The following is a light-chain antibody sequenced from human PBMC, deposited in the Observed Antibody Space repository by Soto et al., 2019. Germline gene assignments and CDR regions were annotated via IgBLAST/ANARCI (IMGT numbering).Light chain of an antibody. J-gene: IGLJ1*01. V-gene: IGLV2-14*01. CDR1: SSDVGGYNY. Sequence: QSALTQPASVSGSPGQSIAISCTGTSSDVGGYNYVSWYQQHPGKAPKLMLYDVAIRPSGVSDRFSGSKSGNTASLTISGLQAEDEADYYCTSYTTSSTYVFGTGTRSPS. CDR2: DVA. CDR3: TSYTTSSTYV.